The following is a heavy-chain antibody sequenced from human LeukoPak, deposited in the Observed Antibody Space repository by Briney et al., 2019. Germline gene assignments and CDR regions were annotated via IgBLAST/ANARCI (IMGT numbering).Heavy chain of an antibody. CDR1: GGSISSGCYY. J-gene: IGHJ5*02. CDR3: ARAVEPALGFDP. Sequence: TLSLTCTDPGGSISSGCYYWSYIRQHPGKGLEWLGYIYYTGSTYYSPSLKSRVTISLDTSNNQFSLKLNSVTAADTAVYYCARAVEPALGFDPWGQGTLVTVSS. CDR2: IYYTGST. V-gene: IGHV4-31*03. D-gene: IGHD2-2*01.